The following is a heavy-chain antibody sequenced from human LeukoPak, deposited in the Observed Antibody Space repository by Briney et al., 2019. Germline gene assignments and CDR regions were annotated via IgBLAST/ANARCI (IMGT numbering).Heavy chain of an antibody. CDR3: ARDLVGLSQYYYYYYMDV. D-gene: IGHD3-16*02. Sequence: TSQTLSLTCAVSGGSISGGGYSWSWIRQPPGKGLEWIGYIYHSGSTYYNPSLKSRVTISVDRSKNQFSLKLSSVTAADTAVYYCARDLVGLSQYYYYYYMDVWGKGTTVTVSS. J-gene: IGHJ6*03. CDR2: IYHSGST. CDR1: GGSISGGGYS. V-gene: IGHV4-30-2*01.